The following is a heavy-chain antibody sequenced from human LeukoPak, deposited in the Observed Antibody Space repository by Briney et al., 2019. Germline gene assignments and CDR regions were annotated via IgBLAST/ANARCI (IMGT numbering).Heavy chain of an antibody. CDR1: GYTFTGYY. D-gene: IGHD3-10*01. V-gene: IGHV1-2*02. CDR3: ARVKWRGSGSYYSLDY. Sequence: ASVKVSCKASGYTFTGYYMHWVRQAPGQGLEWMGWINPNSGGTNYARKFQGRVTMTRDTSISTAYMELSRLRSDDTAVYYCARVKWRGSGSYYSLDYWGQGTLVTVSS. CDR2: INPNSGGT. J-gene: IGHJ4*02.